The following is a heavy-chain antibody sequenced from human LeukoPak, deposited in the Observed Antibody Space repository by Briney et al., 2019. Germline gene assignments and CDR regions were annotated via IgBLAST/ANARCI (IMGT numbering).Heavy chain of an antibody. V-gene: IGHV1-2*02. D-gene: IGHD6-19*01. Sequence: GASVKVSCKASGYTFTAYYIHWVRQAPGQGLEWMGWINPNSADTNYAQMFQGGVTMTRDTSINTAYMELSRLRSDDTAVYYCARDGIGSGWYISDYWGQGTLVTVSS. CDR3: ARDGIGSGWYISDY. CDR1: GYTFTAYY. J-gene: IGHJ4*02. CDR2: INPNSADT.